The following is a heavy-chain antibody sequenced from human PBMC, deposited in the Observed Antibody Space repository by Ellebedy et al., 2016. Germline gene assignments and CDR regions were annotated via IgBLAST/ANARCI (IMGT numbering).Heavy chain of an antibody. D-gene: IGHD6-25*01. V-gene: IGHV3-74*01. J-gene: IGHJ4*02. Sequence: GGSLRLXXAASGFTFSSYWMSWVRQAPGKGLVWVSRINFDGSSISYADSVKGRFSISRDNAKNTVYLQMNSLRAEDTAVYYCVGDEHLWRLDYWGQGTLVTVSS. CDR3: VGDEHLWRLDY. CDR1: GFTFSSYW. CDR2: INFDGSSI.